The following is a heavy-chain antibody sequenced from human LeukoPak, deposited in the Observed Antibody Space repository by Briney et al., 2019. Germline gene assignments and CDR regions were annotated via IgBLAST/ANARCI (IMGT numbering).Heavy chain of an antibody. D-gene: IGHD3-22*01. V-gene: IGHV3-9*01. CDR1: GFTFDDYA. J-gene: IGHJ4*02. Sequence: SLRLSCAASGFTFDDYAMHWVRQAPGKGLEWVSGISWNSGSIGYADSVKGRFTISRDNAKNSLYLQMNSLRAEDTALYYCAKDRLYYDSSGYSQIFDYWGQGNLVTVSS. CDR2: ISWNSGSI. CDR3: AKDRLYYDSSGYSQIFDY.